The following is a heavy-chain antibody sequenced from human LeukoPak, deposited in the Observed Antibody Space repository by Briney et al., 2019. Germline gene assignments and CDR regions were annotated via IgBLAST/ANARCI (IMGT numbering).Heavy chain of an antibody. CDR1: GFTFSDSA. Sequence: GGSLRLSCAASGFTFSDSAMIWVRQSPGKGLEWISTISRSGGSTYYADSVKGRFTISRDNSKNTLFLQMNSLRAEDSAVYYCAAFYYWGQGTLVTVSS. J-gene: IGHJ4*02. CDR2: ISRSGGST. V-gene: IGHV3-23*01. CDR3: AAFYY.